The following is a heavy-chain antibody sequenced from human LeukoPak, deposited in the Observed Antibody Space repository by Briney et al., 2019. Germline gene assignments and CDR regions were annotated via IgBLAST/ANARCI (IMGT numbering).Heavy chain of an antibody. CDR1: GGTFSRSG. D-gene: IGHD3-22*01. Sequence: GASVKVSCKASGGTFSRSGISWVRQAPGQGLEWMGGITPMFGTANYAQKFQGRVTITADESTSTAYLELTSLRSEDTAMYYCARGDIDSSGYYLNWFDPWGQGTLVTVSS. CDR3: ARGDIDSSGYYLNWFDP. V-gene: IGHV1-69*13. J-gene: IGHJ5*02. CDR2: ITPMFGTA.